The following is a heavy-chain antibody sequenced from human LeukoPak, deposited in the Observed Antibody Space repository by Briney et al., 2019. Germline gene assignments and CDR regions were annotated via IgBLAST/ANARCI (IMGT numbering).Heavy chain of an antibody. D-gene: IGHD3-10*01. CDR1: GFTFSSYG. V-gene: IGHV3-30*18. CDR3: AKDGRQWKTYFYGLGSANAFDI. Sequence: GGSLRLSCAASGFTFSSYGMHWVRQAPGKGLEWVAVISYDGSNKYYADSVKGRFTISRDNSKNTLYLQMDSLRAEDTAVYYCAKDGRQWKTYFYGLGSANAFDIWGQGTMVTVSS. J-gene: IGHJ3*02. CDR2: ISYDGSNK.